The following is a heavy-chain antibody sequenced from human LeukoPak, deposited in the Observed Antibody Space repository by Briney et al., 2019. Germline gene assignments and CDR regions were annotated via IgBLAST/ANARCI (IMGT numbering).Heavy chain of an antibody. CDR1: GLTLTTYI. CDR2: ISSSSTTI. CDR3: AREPLGRYFDWLNIKRDWYFDL. V-gene: IGHV3-48*02. Sequence: GGSLRLSCAASGLTLTTYIMNWVRQAPGKGLEWVSYISSSSTTIFYADSVKGRFTISRDNAKNSLFLQMNSLRDEDTAVYYCAREPLGRYFDWLNIKRDWYFDLWGRGNLVTVSS. D-gene: IGHD3-9*01. J-gene: IGHJ2*01.